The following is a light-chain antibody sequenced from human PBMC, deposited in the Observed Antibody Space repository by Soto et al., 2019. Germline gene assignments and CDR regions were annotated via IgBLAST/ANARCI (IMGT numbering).Light chain of an antibody. J-gene: IGKJ4*01. V-gene: IGKV1-33*01. CDR3: QQFNNLPLH. CDR1: QDISNF. Sequence: DIQMTQSPSSLSASVGDRVTITCQASQDISNFLNWYQQKPGKAPKLLMSDASNLEAGVPSRFSGSGSGTDFTFTISSLEPADIATYYGQQFNNLPLHLGGGTKVDIK. CDR2: DAS.